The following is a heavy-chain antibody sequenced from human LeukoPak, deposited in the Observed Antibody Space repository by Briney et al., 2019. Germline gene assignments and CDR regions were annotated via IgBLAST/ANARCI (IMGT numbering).Heavy chain of an antibody. D-gene: IGHD3-10*01. V-gene: IGHV4-28*01. J-gene: IGHJ4*02. CDR2: IYYTGIT. Sequence: SETLSLTCAVSGYSITSSTWWGWIRQPPGEGLEWIGYIYYTGITYYNPSLQSRVTMSVDTSKNQFSLRLTSVTAVDTAVYYCATKPNSEYYFDYWGRGTLVTVSS. CDR1: GYSITSSTW. CDR3: ATKPNSEYYFDY.